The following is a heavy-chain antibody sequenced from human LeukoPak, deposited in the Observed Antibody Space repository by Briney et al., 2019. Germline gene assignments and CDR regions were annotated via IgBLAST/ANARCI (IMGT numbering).Heavy chain of an antibody. CDR1: GGTSSSYA. V-gene: IGHV1-69*13. CDR3: ARDPYSGSAA. CDR2: IIPIFGTA. Sequence: SVKVSCKASGGTSSSYAISWVRQAPGQGLEWMGGIIPIFGTANYAQKFQGRVTITADESTSTAYMELSSLRSEDTAVYYCARDPYSGSAAWGQGTLVTVSS. D-gene: IGHD1-26*01. J-gene: IGHJ4*02.